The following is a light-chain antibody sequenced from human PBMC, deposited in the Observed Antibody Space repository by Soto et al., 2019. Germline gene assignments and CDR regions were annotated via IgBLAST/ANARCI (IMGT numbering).Light chain of an antibody. CDR2: DVS. V-gene: IGLV2-14*01. J-gene: IGLJ2*01. Sequence: QSALTQPASVSGSPGQSITISCTGISSDVGGYNYVSWYQQHPGQAPKLMIYDVSNRPSGVSNRFSGSKSGNTASLTISGLRAEDEADYYCSSYTSSISVVFGGGTKLTVL. CDR3: SSYTSSISVV. CDR1: SSDVGGYNY.